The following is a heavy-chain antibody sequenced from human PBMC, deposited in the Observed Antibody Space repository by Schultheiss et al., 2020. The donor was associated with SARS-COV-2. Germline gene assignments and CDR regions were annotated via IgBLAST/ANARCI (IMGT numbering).Heavy chain of an antibody. CDR2: INPNSGGT. D-gene: IGHD6-13*01. Sequence: ASVKVSCKASGYTFTGFYMHWVRQAPGQGLEWMGWINPNSGGTNYAQKFQGRVTMTRDTSISTAYMELSSVTAADTAVYYCARQHSSSWYDWFDPWGQGTLVTVSS. J-gene: IGHJ5*02. V-gene: IGHV1-2*02. CDR3: ARQHSSSWYDWFDP. CDR1: GYTFTGFY.